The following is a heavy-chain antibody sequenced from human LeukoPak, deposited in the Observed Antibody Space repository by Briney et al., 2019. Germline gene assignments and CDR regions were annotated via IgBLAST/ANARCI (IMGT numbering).Heavy chain of an antibody. V-gene: IGHV3-66*01. CDR2: VYTGGFT. D-gene: IGHD3-10*01. Sequence: GSLSLSREVLGFTVTSNYLRWVRPAPGRGLEWVSVVYTGGFTDHADSVKGRFTISRDTSKNTVYFQMNNLRAEDTAVYYCTIGGVIWRMDVWGQGTTVAVSS. J-gene: IGHJ6*02. CDR1: GFTVTSNY. CDR3: TIGGVIWRMDV.